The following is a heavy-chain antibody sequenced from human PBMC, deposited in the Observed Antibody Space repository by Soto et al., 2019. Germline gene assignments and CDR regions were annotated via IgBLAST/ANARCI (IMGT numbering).Heavy chain of an antibody. D-gene: IGHD3-10*01. CDR1: GFTFSNYA. CDR2: ITNGGGNS. V-gene: IGHV3-23*01. J-gene: IGHJ4*01. CDR3: ANATGERYPGSRVFDF. Sequence: VGSLRLSCAASGFTFSNYAMTWVRQAPGEGLEWVSVITNGGGNSLHADSVKGRFTISRDNSKNTLYLQMNSLRAEDTAIYYCANATGERYPGSRVFDFWGQEPGSPSPQ.